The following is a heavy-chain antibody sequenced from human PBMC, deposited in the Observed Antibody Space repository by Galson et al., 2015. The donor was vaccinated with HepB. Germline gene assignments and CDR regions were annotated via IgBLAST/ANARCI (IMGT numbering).Heavy chain of an antibody. CDR3: AKEFARTAYPLAGLDV. CDR1: GFSYSSYD. CDR2: ISGSGRRI. D-gene: IGHD3-16*01. J-gene: IGHJ6*02. Sequence: SLRLSCAASGFSYSSYDMNWVRQALGKGLEWVSDISGSGRRIHYADSVKGRFTISRDNSKNTVFLQMDSLRLEDTATYYCAKEFARTAYPLAGLDVWGQGTTVTVSS. V-gene: IGHV3-23*01.